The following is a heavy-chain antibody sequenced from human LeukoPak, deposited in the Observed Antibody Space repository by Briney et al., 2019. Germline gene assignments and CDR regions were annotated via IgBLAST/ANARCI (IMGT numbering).Heavy chain of an antibody. D-gene: IGHD1-26*01. CDR2: IYYSGST. CDR3: ARPDDGGVVGATTYWFDP. Sequence: SETLSLTCTVSGGSISSSSYYWGWIRQPPGKGLEWIGSIYYSGSTYYNPSLKSRVTISVDTSKNQFSLKLSSVTAADTAVYYCARPDDGGVVGATTYWFDPWGQGTLVTVSS. CDR1: GGSISSSSYY. V-gene: IGHV4-39*01. J-gene: IGHJ5*02.